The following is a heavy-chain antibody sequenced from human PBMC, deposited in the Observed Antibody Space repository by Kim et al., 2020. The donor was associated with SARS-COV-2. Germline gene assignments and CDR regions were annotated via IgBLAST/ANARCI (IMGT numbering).Heavy chain of an antibody. CDR3: ARGGRFDP. Sequence: SGSTYCNPALKSRVTISVDTSKNQFSLKLSSVTAADTAVYYCARGGRFDPWGQGTLVTVSS. D-gene: IGHD3-16*01. J-gene: IGHJ5*02. CDR2: SGST. V-gene: IGHV4-39*01.